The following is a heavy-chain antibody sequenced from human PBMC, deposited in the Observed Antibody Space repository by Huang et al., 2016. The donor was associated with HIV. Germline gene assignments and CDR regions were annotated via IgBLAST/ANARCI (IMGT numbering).Heavy chain of an antibody. CDR2: IYYSGNI. J-gene: IGHJ4*02. CDR1: GSSTSSSYY. CDR3: ARPLTGTTALGY. Sequence: QLQLQESGPGLVKPSETLSLTCTVSGSSTSSSYYWGWIRQPPGKGLEWIGNIYYSGNISYNPSLKSRVTISVDTSKNHISLKVDSVTAADTAVYYCARPLTGTTALGYWGQGTLVTVSS. V-gene: IGHV4-39*01. D-gene: IGHD1-20*01.